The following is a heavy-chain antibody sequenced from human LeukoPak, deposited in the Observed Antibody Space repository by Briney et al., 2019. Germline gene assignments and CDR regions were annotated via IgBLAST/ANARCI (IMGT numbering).Heavy chain of an antibody. CDR3: ARDRSTTVTTGAFDY. D-gene: IGHD4-17*01. V-gene: IGHV4-38-2*02. J-gene: IGHJ4*02. CDR1: DYSISSGYY. Sequence: SETLSLTCTVSDYSISSGYYWGWIRQPPGKGLECIGSIYHSGSIYYNPSLESRVTISVDTSKNQFSLKLSSVTAADTVVYYCARDRSTTVTTGAFDYWGQGTLVTVSS. CDR2: IYHSGSI.